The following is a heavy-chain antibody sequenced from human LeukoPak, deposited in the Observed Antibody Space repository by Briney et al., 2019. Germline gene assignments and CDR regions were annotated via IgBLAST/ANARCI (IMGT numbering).Heavy chain of an antibody. Sequence: GGSLRLSCAASGFTFSSYAMHWVRQAPGKGLEWVAVISYDGSNKYYADSVRDRFTISRDNSKNTLYLQMNNLRAEDTAVYYCARVEKAYSSGWYSVYWGQGTLVTVSS. CDR2: ISYDGSNK. D-gene: IGHD6-13*01. CDR1: GFTFSSYA. V-gene: IGHV3-30*14. J-gene: IGHJ4*02. CDR3: ARVEKAYSSGWYSVY.